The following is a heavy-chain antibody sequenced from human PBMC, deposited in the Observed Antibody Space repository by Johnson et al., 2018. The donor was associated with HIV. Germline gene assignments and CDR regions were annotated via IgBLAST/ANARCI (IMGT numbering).Heavy chain of an antibody. J-gene: IGHJ3*02. Sequence: QVHLVESGGGVVQPGRSLRLSCAASGFTFTNYAMYWVRQAPGKGLEWVALISYDGSNKYYADSVKGRFTISRDNSKNTLYLQMNSLRAEDTAVYYCAREGFWCSGSYYNPDAFDIWGQGTMVTVSS. CDR3: AREGFWCSGSYYNPDAFDI. CDR1: GFTFTNYA. D-gene: IGHD3-10*02. CDR2: ISYDGSNK. V-gene: IGHV3-30-3*01.